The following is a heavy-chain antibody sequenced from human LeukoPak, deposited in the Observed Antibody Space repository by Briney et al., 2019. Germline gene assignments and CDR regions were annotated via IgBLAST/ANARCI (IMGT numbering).Heavy chain of an antibody. D-gene: IGHD6-13*01. Sequence: GGSLRLSCAASGFTFSGYGMHWVRQAPGKGLEWVAVISFDGSNKYYADSVKGRFTISRDNSKNTLDLQMNSLRAEDTAVYYCAKQREGSSWSPDYWGQGTLVTVSS. V-gene: IGHV3-30*18. CDR1: GFTFSGYG. CDR3: AKQREGSSWSPDY. CDR2: ISFDGSNK. J-gene: IGHJ4*02.